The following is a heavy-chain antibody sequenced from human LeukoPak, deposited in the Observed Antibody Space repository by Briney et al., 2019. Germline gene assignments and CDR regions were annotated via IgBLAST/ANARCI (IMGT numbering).Heavy chain of an antibody. CDR1: GGSISSGDYY. D-gene: IGHD4-23*01. CDR2: IYSSGIA. J-gene: IGHJ5*02. Sequence: PSETLSLTCTVSGGSISSGDYYWSWIRQPAGKGLEWIGRIYSSGIANYNPSLKSRVTMSVDTSKNQFSLKLTSVTAADTAVYYCATGAYGGSAWGQGILVTVSS. V-gene: IGHV4-61*02. CDR3: ATGAYGGSA.